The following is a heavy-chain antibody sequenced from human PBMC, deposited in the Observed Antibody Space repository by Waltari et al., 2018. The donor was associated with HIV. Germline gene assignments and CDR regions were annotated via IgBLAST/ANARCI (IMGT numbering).Heavy chain of an antibody. J-gene: IGHJ3*02. CDR3: ARDQDYYDSSGYTCYAFDM. CDR1: ASSISSGSY. D-gene: IGHD3-22*01. Sequence: QVQLQESGPGVVKPSETLSLTCTVPASSISSGSYWGWIRQSPGKGLDWVGRFYRSGTPYYNPSLKSRVTISVTMSKNQFSLKLTAMTAADTALYYCARDQDYYDSSGYTCYAFDMWGPGTMVTVSS. V-gene: IGHV4-38-2*02. CDR2: FYRSGTP.